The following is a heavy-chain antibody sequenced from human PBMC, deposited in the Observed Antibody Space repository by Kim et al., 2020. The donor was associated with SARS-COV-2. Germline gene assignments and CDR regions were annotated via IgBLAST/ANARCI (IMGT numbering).Heavy chain of an antibody. Sequence: GGSLRLSCAASGFSFSSSAMSWVRQAPGKGLEWVSAIGGRGGSTFYADSVKGRFTISRDNSKNTLYLQMNSLQAEDTAIYYCAKHLSPTAFDYWGQGSLVTVSS. CDR3: AKHLSPTAFDY. CDR1: GFSFSSSA. J-gene: IGHJ4*02. V-gene: IGHV3-23*01. D-gene: IGHD1-26*01. CDR2: IGGRGGST.